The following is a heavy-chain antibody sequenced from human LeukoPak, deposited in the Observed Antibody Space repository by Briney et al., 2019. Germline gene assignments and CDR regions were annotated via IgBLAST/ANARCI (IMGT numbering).Heavy chain of an antibody. Sequence: SETLSLTCTVSGGSISTTSYFWGWIRQPPGKGLEWSGSIYYSGSTYYNPSLKRRVTISVDTSKNQFSLTLSSVTAADTAVYYCAGSYSSGWDYWGQGPLVTVSS. CDR3: AGSYSSGWDY. CDR2: IYYSGST. D-gene: IGHD6-19*01. V-gene: IGHV4-39*01. CDR1: GGSISTTSYF. J-gene: IGHJ4*02.